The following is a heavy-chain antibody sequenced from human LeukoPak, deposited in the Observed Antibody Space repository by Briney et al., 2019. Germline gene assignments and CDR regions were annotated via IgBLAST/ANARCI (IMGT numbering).Heavy chain of an antibody. CDR3: RRQFLVGVS. V-gene: IGHV3-53*01. D-gene: IGHD2-15*01. J-gene: IGHJ5*02. CDR1: GFTVSSNY. Sequence: GGSLRLSCAAFGFTVSSNYMSWVRQAPGKGLEWVSVIFGGGGTYYGDSVRGRFTISRDNSKNTLYLQMNSLSAEDTAMYYCRRQFLVGVSWGPGTLVTVSS. CDR2: IFGGGGT.